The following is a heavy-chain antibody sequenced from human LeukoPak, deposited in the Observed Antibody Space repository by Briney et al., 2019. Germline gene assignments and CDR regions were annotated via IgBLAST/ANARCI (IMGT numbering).Heavy chain of an antibody. CDR1: GFSLSTSGMC. Sequence: SGPTLVNPTQTLTLTCTFSGFSLSTSGMCVSWIRQPPGKALEWLSRIDWDDDKYYITSLKTRLTISKDTSKNQVVLTMTNMDPVDTATYYCARIRTDSSSWYGGFDYWGQGTLVTVSS. CDR2: IDWDDDK. CDR3: ARIRTDSSSWYGGFDY. V-gene: IGHV2-70*11. J-gene: IGHJ4*02. D-gene: IGHD6-13*01.